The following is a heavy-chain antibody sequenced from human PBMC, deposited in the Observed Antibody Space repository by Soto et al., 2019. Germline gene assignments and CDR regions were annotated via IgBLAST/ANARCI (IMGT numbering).Heavy chain of an antibody. D-gene: IGHD6-13*01. CDR3: ARPLGYSSSGGVWFDP. J-gene: IGHJ5*02. V-gene: IGHV4-39*01. CDR2: IYYSGST. Sequence: SETLSLTCTVSGGSISSSSYYWGWIRQPPGKGLEWIGSIYYSGSTYYNPSLKSRVTISVDTSKNQFSLKLSSVTAADTAVYYCARPLGYSSSGGVWFDPWGQGTLVTVSS. CDR1: GGSISSSSYY.